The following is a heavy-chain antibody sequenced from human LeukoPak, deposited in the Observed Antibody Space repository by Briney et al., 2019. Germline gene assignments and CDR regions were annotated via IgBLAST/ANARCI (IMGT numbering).Heavy chain of an antibody. J-gene: IGHJ5*02. Sequence: GESLKISCKGSGYSFTSYWIGWVRLMPGKGLEWMGIIYPGDSDTRYSPSFQGQVTISADKSISTAYLQWSSLKASDTAMYYCARHGSQYGSGNIGGFDPWGQGTLVTVSS. CDR3: ARHGSQYGSGNIGGFDP. V-gene: IGHV5-51*01. CDR2: IYPGDSDT. CDR1: GYSFTSYW. D-gene: IGHD3-10*01.